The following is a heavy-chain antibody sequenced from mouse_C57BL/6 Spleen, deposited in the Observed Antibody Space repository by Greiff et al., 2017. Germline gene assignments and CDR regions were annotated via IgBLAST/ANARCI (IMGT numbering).Heavy chain of an antibody. V-gene: IGHV1-19*01. D-gene: IGHD1-1*01. CDR1: GYTFTDYY. CDR3: ARSYGSSHFDY. Sequence: VQLQQSGPVLVKPGASVKMSCKASGYTFTDYYMNWVKQSHGKSLEWIGVINPYNGGTSYNQKFKGKATLTVDKSSSTAYMELNSLTSEDSAVYYGARSYGSSHFDYWGQGTTLTVSS. J-gene: IGHJ2*01. CDR2: INPYNGGT.